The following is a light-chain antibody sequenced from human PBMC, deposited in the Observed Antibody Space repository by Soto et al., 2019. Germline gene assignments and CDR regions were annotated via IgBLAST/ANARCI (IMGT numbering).Light chain of an antibody. CDR3: SSYTSSSTYV. CDR2: EVS. CDR1: RSDVGGYNY. J-gene: IGLJ1*01. V-gene: IGLV2-14*01. Sequence: QSALTQPASVSGSPGQSITVSCTGTRSDVGGYNYVSWYQQHPGKAPKLIIYEVSNRPSGVSYRFSGSKSGNTASLTISGLQAEDEADYSCSSYTSSSTYVFGTGTKVTVL.